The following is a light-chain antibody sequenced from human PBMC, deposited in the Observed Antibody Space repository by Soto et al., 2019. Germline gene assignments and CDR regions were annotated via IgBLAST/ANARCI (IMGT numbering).Light chain of an antibody. CDR3: CSYAGSSTVV. V-gene: IGLV2-23*01. CDR1: SSDVGRYNL. CDR2: EGS. Sequence: QSALTQPASVSGSPGQSITISCTGTSSDVGRYNLVSWYQQYPGKAPKLMIYEGSKRPSGVSNRFSGSKSGNTASLTISGLQAEDEADYYCCSYAGSSTVVFGGGTKLTVL. J-gene: IGLJ2*01.